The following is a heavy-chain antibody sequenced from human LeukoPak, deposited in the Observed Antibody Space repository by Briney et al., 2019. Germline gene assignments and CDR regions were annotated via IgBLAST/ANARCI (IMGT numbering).Heavy chain of an antibody. Sequence: SETLSLTCTVSGGSISSHYWSWIRQPPGKGLEWIGYIYYSGSTNYNPSLKSRVTISVDTSKNQFSLKLSSVTAADTAVYYCARVAVYCSSTSCYGQSYYYYGMDVWGQGTTVTVSS. CDR2: IYYSGST. V-gene: IGHV4-59*11. J-gene: IGHJ6*02. D-gene: IGHD2-2*01. CDR1: GGSISSHY. CDR3: ARVAVYCSSTSCYGQSYYYYGMDV.